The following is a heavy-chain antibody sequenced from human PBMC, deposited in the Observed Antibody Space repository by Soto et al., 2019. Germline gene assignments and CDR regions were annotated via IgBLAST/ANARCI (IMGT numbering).Heavy chain of an antibody. D-gene: IGHD6-13*01. CDR2: INPNSGGT. J-gene: IGHJ5*02. V-gene: IGHV1-2*04. Sequence: GSVKVSCKASGYTFTGYYMHWVRQAPGQGLEWMGWINPNSGGTNYAQKFQGWVTMTRDTSISTAYMELSRLRSDDTAVYYCARDARQQPDLSFDPWGQGTLVTVSS. CDR3: ARDARQQPDLSFDP. CDR1: GYTFTGYY.